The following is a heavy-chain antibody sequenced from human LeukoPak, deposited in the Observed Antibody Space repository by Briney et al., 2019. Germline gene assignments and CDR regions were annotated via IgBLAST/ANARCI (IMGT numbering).Heavy chain of an antibody. CDR3: ARDGRITIFGVVIPPPGDY. D-gene: IGHD3-3*01. CDR2: ISWNSGSI. CDR1: GFTFDDYA. Sequence: ALRLSCAASGFTFDDYAMHWVRQAPGKGLEWVSGISWNSGSIGYADSVKGRFTISRDNAKNSLYLQMNSLRAEDTALYYCARDGRITIFGVVIPPPGDYWGQGTLVTVS. V-gene: IGHV3-9*01. J-gene: IGHJ4*02.